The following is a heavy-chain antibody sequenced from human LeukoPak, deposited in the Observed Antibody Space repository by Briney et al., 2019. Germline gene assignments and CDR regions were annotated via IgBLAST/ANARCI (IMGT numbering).Heavy chain of an antibody. Sequence: SQTLSLTCTVSGGSISSGGYYWSWLRQHPGKGLEWIVYIYYSGSTYYNPSLKSRVTISVDTSKNQFSLKLSSVTAADTAVYYCARSGGGYVVVVPAAPGHWFDPWGQGTLVTVSS. CDR1: GGSISSGGYY. J-gene: IGHJ5*02. CDR3: ARSGGGYVVVVPAAPGHWFDP. CDR2: IYYSGST. V-gene: IGHV4-31*03. D-gene: IGHD2-2*01.